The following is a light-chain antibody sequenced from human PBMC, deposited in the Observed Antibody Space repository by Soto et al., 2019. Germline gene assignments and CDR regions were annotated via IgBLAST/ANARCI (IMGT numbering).Light chain of an antibody. CDR3: QLWGTGGHWV. V-gene: IGLV4-69*01. J-gene: IGLJ3*02. CDR1: SGHTTYA. CDR2: VNIDGSH. Sequence: QPVLTQSPSTSASLGASVKLTCTLTSGHTTYAITWHQQQPEKGPRYLMRVNIDGSHRKGDGIPDRFSGSSSGAERYLNSSNLQSENEADYNRQLWGTGGHWVFGEGTTLTLL.